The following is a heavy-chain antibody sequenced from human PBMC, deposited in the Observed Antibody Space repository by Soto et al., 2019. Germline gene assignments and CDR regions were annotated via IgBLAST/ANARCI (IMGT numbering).Heavy chain of an antibody. CDR2: ISAYNGNT. CDR3: ARITIFGVVTAYFFDY. Sequence: QVQLVQSGAEMKKPGASVKVSCKASGYTFTSYGISWVRQAPGQGLAWMGWISAYNGNTNYAQKLQGRVTMTTDTSTSTAYMELRSLRSDDTAVYYCARITIFGVVTAYFFDYWCQGTLVTVSS. J-gene: IGHJ4*02. V-gene: IGHV1-18*01. D-gene: IGHD3-3*01. CDR1: GYTFTSYG.